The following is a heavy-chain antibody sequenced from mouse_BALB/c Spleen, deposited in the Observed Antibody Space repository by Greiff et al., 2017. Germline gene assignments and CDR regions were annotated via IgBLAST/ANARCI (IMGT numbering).Heavy chain of an antibody. Sequence: VKLMESGPSLVQPSQSLSITCTVSGFSLTSYGVHWVRQSPGKGLEWLGVIWRGGSTDYNAAFMSRLSITKDNSKSQVFFKMNSLQADDTAIYYCAKEGDYYGSSYGFAYWGQGTLVTVSA. CDR1: GFSLTSYG. CDR2: IWRGGST. J-gene: IGHJ3*01. CDR3: AKEGDYYGSSYGFAY. V-gene: IGHV2-5-1*01. D-gene: IGHD1-1*01.